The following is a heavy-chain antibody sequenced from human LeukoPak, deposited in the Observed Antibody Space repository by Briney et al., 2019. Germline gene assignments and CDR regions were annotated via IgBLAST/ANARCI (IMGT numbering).Heavy chain of an antibody. CDR2: IKQDGSEK. J-gene: IGHJ3*02. CDR3: ARDLDYDSSGYYNDAFDI. CDR1: GFTFSSYW. V-gene: IGHV3-7*03. D-gene: IGHD3-22*01. Sequence: PGGSLRLSCAASGFTFSSYWMSWVRQAPGKGLEWVANIKQDGSEKYYVDSVKGRFTISRDNAKNSLYLQTNSLRAEDTAVYYCARDLDYDSSGYYNDAFDIWGQGTMVTVSS.